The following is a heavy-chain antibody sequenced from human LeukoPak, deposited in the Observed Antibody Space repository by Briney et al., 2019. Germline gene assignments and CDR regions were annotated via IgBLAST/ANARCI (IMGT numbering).Heavy chain of an antibody. V-gene: IGHV1-69*04. CDR3: ARTEGGGDDAFDI. CDR2: IIPILGIA. J-gene: IGHJ3*02. D-gene: IGHD2-15*01. CDR1: GGTFSSYA. Sequence: SVKVSCKASGGTFSSYAISWVRQAPGQGLEWMGRIIPILGIANYAQKFQGRVTITADKSTSTAYMELSSLRSEDTAVYYCARTEGGGDDAFDIWGQGTMVTVSS.